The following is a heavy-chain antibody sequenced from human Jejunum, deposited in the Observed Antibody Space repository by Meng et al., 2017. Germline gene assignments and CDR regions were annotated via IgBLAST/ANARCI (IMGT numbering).Heavy chain of an antibody. CDR1: SGSISGGSLY. V-gene: IGHV4-61*09. CDR2: ISASGST. CDR3: ARANYYDSSGCYYDY. J-gene: IGHJ4*02. D-gene: IGHD3-22*01. Sequence: SETLSLTCTVSSGSISGGSLYWSWIRQPAGKGLEWIGHISASGSTTYNPSLKSRVTISVDTSKTQFSLRLSSVTAADTAVYYCARANYYDSSGCYYDYWGQGMLVTVSS.